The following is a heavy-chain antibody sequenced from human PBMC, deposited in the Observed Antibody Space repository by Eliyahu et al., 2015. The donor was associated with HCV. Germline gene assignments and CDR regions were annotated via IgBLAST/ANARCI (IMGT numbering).Heavy chain of an antibody. CDR3: ARDHSSDKNFDY. Sequence: EWMGWINPNSGGTNYAQKFQGRVTMTRDTSISTAYMELSRLRSDDTAVYYCARDHSSDKNFDYWGQGTLVTVSS. J-gene: IGHJ4*02. D-gene: IGHD6-19*01. V-gene: IGHV1-2*02. CDR2: INPNSGGT.